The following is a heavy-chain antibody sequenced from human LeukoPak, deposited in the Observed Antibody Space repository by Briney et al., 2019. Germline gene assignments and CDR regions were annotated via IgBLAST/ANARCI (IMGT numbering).Heavy chain of an antibody. CDR3: ASGYKTVSVFDH. Sequence: ASVKVSCKASGYTFTTYYMHWVRQAPGQGLVWMGLINPSGGGTRYAQKFQGRVTMTRDTSTSTVYMELSSLRSEDTAVYYCASGYKTVSVFDHWSQGTLVTVSS. CDR1: GYTFTTYY. J-gene: IGHJ4*02. V-gene: IGHV1-46*01. D-gene: IGHD5-24*01. CDR2: INPSGGGT.